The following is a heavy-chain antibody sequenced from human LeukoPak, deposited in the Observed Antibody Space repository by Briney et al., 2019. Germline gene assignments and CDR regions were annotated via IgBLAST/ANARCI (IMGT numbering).Heavy chain of an antibody. V-gene: IGHV3-15*01. D-gene: IGHD3-10*01. J-gene: IGHJ3*02. CDR3: ATEGGSGSYYGDDAFDM. CDR1: GFSFTNTW. Sequence: GSLRLSCEASGFSFTNTWMSWVRQAPGKGLEWVGRVKSKADDGTTDYAAPVQGRFTISRDDTKNTLSLQMNSLKTEDTAVYYCATEGGSGSYYGDDAFDMWGQGTMVTVSS. CDR2: VKSKADDGTT.